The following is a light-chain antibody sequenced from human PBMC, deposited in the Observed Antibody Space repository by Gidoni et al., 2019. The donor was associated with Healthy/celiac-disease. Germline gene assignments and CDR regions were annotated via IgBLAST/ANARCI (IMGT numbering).Light chain of an antibody. CDR1: QSISSD. CDR2: AAS. J-gene: IGKJ2*01. V-gene: IGKV1-39*01. Sequence: DIQMTQSPSSLSASVGDRVTITCRASQSISSDLNWYQQKPGKAPKFLIYAASSLQSGVPSRFSGSGSGTDFTLTISSLQPEDFATYYCQQSYSIPQTFGQGTKLEIK. CDR3: QQSYSIPQT.